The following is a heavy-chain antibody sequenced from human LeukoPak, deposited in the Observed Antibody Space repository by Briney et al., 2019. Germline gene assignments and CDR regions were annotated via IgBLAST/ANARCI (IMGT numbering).Heavy chain of an antibody. CDR2: ISSGGSTI. J-gene: IGHJ4*02. Sequence: GGSLRLSCAASEFVLSDYYMSWIRQAPGKGLEWISYISSGGSTISYADSVRGRFTISRDNAKNSLYLQMNSLRAEDTAVYYCAREVEGDYGSGTFFDHWGQGNMVTVSS. V-gene: IGHV3-11*01. CDR1: EFVLSDYY. D-gene: IGHD3-10*01. CDR3: AREVEGDYGSGTFFDH.